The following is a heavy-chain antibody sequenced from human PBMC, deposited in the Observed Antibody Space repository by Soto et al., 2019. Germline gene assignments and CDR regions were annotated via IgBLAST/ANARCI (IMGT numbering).Heavy chain of an antibody. V-gene: IGHV3-23*01. D-gene: IGHD6-19*01. CDR2: ISGGGGGGIST. CDR3: AKEYSGGY. Sequence: HPGGSLRLSCAASGFTFSTYAMSWVRQAPGKGLEWVSGISGGGGGGISTYYADSVKGRFNISRDNSKNTLFLQMNSLRAEDTAVDHCAKEYSGGYWGQGTLVTVSS. J-gene: IGHJ4*02. CDR1: GFTFSTYA.